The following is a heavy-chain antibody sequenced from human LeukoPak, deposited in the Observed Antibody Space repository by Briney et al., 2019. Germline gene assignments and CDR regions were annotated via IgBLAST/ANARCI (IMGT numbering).Heavy chain of an antibody. J-gene: IGHJ6*03. CDR3: AKVGGGNLRRNPFPFYYYYYMDV. CDR2: IRYDGSNK. CDR1: GFTFSSYG. V-gene: IGHV3-30*02. D-gene: IGHD4-23*01. Sequence: GGSLSLSCAASGFTFSSYGMHWVRQAPGKGLEWVAFIRYDGSNKYYADSVKGRFTISRDNSKNTLYLQMNSLRAEDTAVYYCAKVGGGNLRRNPFPFYYYYYMDVWGKGTTVTVSS.